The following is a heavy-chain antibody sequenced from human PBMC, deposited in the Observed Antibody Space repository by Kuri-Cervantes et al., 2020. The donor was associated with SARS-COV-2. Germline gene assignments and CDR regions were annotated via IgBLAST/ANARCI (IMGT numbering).Heavy chain of an antibody. CDR1: GGTFSSYA. CDR3: ARDLGITMVRGVNYYHYGMDV. Sequence: ASVKVSCKASGGTFSSYAISWVRQAPGQGLEWMGWINPNSGGTNYAQKFQGRVTMTEDTSTDTAYMELSSLRSEDTAVYYCARDLGITMVRGVNYYHYGMDVWGQGTTVTVSS. J-gene: IGHJ6*02. CDR2: INPNSGGT. V-gene: IGHV1-2*02. D-gene: IGHD3-10*01.